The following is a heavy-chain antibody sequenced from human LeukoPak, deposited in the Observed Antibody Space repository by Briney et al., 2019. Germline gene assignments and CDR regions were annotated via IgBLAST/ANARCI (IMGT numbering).Heavy chain of an antibody. D-gene: IGHD2-15*01. CDR2: IYYSGST. J-gene: IGHJ4*02. CDR1: GGSISSSSYY. CDR3: ARHVAGLFDY. Sequence: SETLSLTCTASGGSISSSSYYWGWIRQPPGKGLEWIGSIYYSGSTYYNPSLKSRVTISVDTSKNQFSLKLSSVTAADTAVYYCARHVAGLFDYWGQGTLVTVSS. V-gene: IGHV4-39*01.